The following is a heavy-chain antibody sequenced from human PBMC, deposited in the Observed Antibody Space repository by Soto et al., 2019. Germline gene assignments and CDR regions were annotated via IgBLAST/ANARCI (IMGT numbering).Heavy chain of an antibody. J-gene: IGHJ5*02. CDR1: GFTFSSYA. CDR2: ISGSGGST. V-gene: IGHV3-23*01. D-gene: IGHD6-13*01. Sequence: GGSLRLSCAASGFTFSSYAMSWVRQAPGKGLEWVSAISGSGGSTYYADSVKGRFTISRDSSKNTLYLQMKSLRIEDTAVYYWARAPPGIAESGGRAWGQETLVTVSS. CDR3: ARAPPGIAESGGRA.